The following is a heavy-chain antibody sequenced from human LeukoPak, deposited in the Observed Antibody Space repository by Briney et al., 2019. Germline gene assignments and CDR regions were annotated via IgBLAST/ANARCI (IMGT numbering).Heavy chain of an antibody. CDR3: AGGSSWPGLTY. CDR1: GFTVSGNY. CDR2: IYTAGST. D-gene: IGHD6-13*01. V-gene: IGHV3-53*01. J-gene: IGHJ4*02. Sequence: GGSLRLSCAASGFTVSGNYMSWVRQAPGTGLEWVSVIYTAGSTSYADSVRGRFTISRDNSKNTLYLQMNSLRAEDTAVYFCAGGSSWPGLTYWGLGTLLTVPS.